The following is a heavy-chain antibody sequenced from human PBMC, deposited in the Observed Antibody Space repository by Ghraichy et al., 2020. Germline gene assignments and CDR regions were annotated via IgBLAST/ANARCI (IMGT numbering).Heavy chain of an antibody. CDR3: ARRRGLGYCSGGSCPDGFDI. V-gene: IGHV3-23*01. J-gene: IGHJ3*02. CDR2: ISGSGGST. CDR1: GFTFSSYA. Sequence: GGSLRLSCAASGFTFSSYAMNWVRQAPGKGLEWVSAISGSGGSTYYADSVKGRFTISRDNSKNTLYLQMNSLRAEDTAVYYCARRRGLGYCSGGSCPDGFDIWGQGTMVTVSS. D-gene: IGHD2-15*01.